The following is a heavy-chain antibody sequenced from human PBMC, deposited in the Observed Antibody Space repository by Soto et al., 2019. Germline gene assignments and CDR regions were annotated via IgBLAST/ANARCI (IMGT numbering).Heavy chain of an antibody. CDR3: ARGGFWSGYYYYGMDV. V-gene: IGHV4-34*01. Sequence: SETLSLTCGVYGGSFRGYFWSWIRQPPGKGLEWIGEINHSGTTNYNPSLKSRVTISVDTSKNQLSLRLSSVTAADTAVYYCARGGFWSGYYYYGMDVWGQGTTVTVSS. J-gene: IGHJ6*02. CDR2: INHSGTT. CDR1: GGSFRGYF. D-gene: IGHD3-3*01.